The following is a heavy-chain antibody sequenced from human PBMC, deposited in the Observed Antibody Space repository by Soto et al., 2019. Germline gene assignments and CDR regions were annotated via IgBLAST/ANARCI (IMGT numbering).Heavy chain of an antibody. J-gene: IGHJ4*02. CDR2: IYPGDSDT. Sequence: PGESLKISCKGSGYSLTSYWIGWVRQMPGKGLEWMGVIYPGDSDTRYSPSFQGQVTISADKSISTAYLQWSSLKASDTAMYYCARSKDFWSGYYGPFDYWGQGTLVTVPQ. D-gene: IGHD3-3*01. CDR1: GYSLTSYW. V-gene: IGHV5-51*01. CDR3: ARSKDFWSGYYGPFDY.